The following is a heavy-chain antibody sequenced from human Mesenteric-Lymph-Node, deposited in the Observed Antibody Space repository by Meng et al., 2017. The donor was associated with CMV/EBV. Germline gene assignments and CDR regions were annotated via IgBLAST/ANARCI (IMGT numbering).Heavy chain of an antibody. CDR3: ARGGNPYSYDSRSYYFDY. CDR1: GYTFTSYY. J-gene: IGHJ4*02. Sequence: ASVKVSCKASGYTFTSYYMHWVRQAPGQGLEWMGIINPSRCSTSYAQKFQGRVTLTRDTSTSTVYMEMSSLRSEDTAVYYWARGGNPYSYDSRSYYFDYWGQGTLVTVSS. D-gene: IGHD3-22*01. CDR2: INPSRCST. V-gene: IGHV1-46*01.